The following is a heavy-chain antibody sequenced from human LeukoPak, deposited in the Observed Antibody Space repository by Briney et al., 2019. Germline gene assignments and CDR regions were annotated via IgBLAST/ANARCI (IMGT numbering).Heavy chain of an antibody. CDR2: ITGSGDTT. CDR1: GFIFRNYA. V-gene: IGHV3-23*01. J-gene: IGHJ4*02. Sequence: GASLRLSCAASGFIFRNYAMSWVRQAPGKGLEWVSAITGSGDTTYYANSVKGRFTISRENSKNTVYVEMNTLRAEDTAVYYCAKWGDYDILTGYYVSDFWGQGTLVTVSS. D-gene: IGHD3-9*01. CDR3: AKWGDYDILTGYYVSDF.